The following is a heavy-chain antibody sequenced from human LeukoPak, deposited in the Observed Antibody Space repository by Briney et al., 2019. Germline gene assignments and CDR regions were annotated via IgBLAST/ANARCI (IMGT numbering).Heavy chain of an antibody. Sequence: GSLRLSCAASGFTFSSYAMHWVRQAPGKGLEWVAVISYDGSNKYYADSVKGRFTISRDNSKNTLYLQMNSLRAEDTAVYYCARESRDGYNYPILADYWGQGTLVTV. CDR3: ARESRDGYNYPILADY. CDR1: GFTFSSYA. D-gene: IGHD5-24*01. V-gene: IGHV3-30*04. CDR2: ISYDGSNK. J-gene: IGHJ4*02.